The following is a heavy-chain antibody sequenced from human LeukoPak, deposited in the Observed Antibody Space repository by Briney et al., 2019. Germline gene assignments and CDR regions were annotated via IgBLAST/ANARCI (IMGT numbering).Heavy chain of an antibody. V-gene: IGHV5-51*01. D-gene: IGHD3-9*01. CDR1: GYSFTSYR. CDR2: IYPGDSDT. Sequence: GESLKISCKGSGYSFTSYRIGWVRQMPGKGLEWMGIIYPGDSDTRYSPSFQGQVTISADKSISTAYLQWSSLKASDTAMYYCARLSSRILTGYYLGGYFDYWGQGTLVTVSS. J-gene: IGHJ4*02. CDR3: ARLSSRILTGYYLGGYFDY.